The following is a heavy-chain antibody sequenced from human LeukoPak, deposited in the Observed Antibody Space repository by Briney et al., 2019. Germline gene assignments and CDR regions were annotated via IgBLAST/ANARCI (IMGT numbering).Heavy chain of an antibody. CDR3: ARVYSNSPEYGMDV. D-gene: IGHD4-11*01. CDR2: IFYDGSNK. Sequence: GGSLRLSCATSGFTFNSYGMHWVRRAPGKGLEWVTVIFYDGSNKYYADSVKGRFSISRDNSKNTLYLQMNSLRAEDTAVYYCARVYSNSPEYGMDVWGQGTTVTVS. CDR1: GFTFNSYG. V-gene: IGHV3-33*08. J-gene: IGHJ6*02.